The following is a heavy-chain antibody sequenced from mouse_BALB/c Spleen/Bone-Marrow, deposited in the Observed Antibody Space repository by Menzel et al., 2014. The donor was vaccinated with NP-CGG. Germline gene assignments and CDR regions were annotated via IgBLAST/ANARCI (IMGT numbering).Heavy chain of an antibody. V-gene: IGHV5-6-4*01. Sequence: EVKVEESGGGLVKPGGSLKLSCAASGFSFSSYSMSWVRQTLEKRLEWVATISSGGHYTYYPDSVKGRFTISRDNAKNTLYLQMSSLKSEDTAMYYCSKDGGYDYSYYFDYWGQGTTLTVSS. D-gene: IGHD2-4*01. J-gene: IGHJ2*01. CDR3: SKDGGYDYSYYFDY. CDR1: GFSFSSYS. CDR2: ISSGGHYT.